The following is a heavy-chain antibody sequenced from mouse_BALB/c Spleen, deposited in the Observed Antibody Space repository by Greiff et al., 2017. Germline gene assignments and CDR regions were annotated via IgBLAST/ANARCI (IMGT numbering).Heavy chain of an antibody. CDR3: ARGIGYDYGPGVDY. V-gene: IGHV5-6-5*01. CDR1: GFTFSSYA. J-gene: IGHJ4*01. CDR2: ISSGGST. Sequence: EVKVEESGGGLVKPGGSLKLSCAASGFTFSSYAMSWVRQTPEKRLEWVASISSGGSTYYPDSVKGRFTISRDNARNILYLQMSSLRSEDTAMYYCARGIGYDYGPGVDYWGQGTSVTVSS. D-gene: IGHD2-4*01.